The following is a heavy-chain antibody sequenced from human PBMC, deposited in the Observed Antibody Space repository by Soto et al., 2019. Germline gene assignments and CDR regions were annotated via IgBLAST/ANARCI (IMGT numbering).Heavy chain of an antibody. D-gene: IGHD3-3*01. V-gene: IGHV3-30*18. J-gene: IGHJ6*02. Sequence: GGSLRLSCAASGFTFSSYGMHWVRQAPGKGLEWVAVISYDGSNKYYADSVKGRFTISRDNSKNTLYLQMNSLRAEDTAVYYCAKDIGNGLRFLEWLRDYYGMDVWGQGTKVTVS. CDR3: AKDIGNGLRFLEWLRDYYGMDV. CDR2: ISYDGSNK. CDR1: GFTFSSYG.